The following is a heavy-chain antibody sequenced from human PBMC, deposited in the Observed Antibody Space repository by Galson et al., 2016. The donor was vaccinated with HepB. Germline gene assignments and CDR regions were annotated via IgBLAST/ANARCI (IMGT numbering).Heavy chain of an antibody. CDR1: GGSFNAHY. CDR3: ARVVVAATKWFDP. V-gene: IGHV4-34*01. Sequence: SETLSLTCGVHGGSFNAHYWSWIRQPPGKGLEWIGEINHGGDTKYNPSLKTRATISVDASKNQFSWNLTSTTAADTAVYYCARVVVAATKWFDPWGPGNLVIVSS. J-gene: IGHJ5*02. CDR2: INHGGDT. D-gene: IGHD2-21*01.